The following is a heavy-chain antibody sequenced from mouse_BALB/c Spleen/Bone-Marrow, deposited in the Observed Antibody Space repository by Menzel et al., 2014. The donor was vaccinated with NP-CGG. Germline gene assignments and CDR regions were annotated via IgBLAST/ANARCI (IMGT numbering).Heavy chain of an antibody. Sequence: LVESGPELVRPGVSVKISCKGSGYTFTDYAIHWVKQSPAKSLEWIGVISTYSGNTKYNQKFKVKATMTVDKSSSTAYMELARLTSEDSAIYYCARRTTGYAMDYWGQGTSVTVSS. CDR1: GYTFTDYA. J-gene: IGHJ4*01. CDR2: ISTYSGNT. V-gene: IGHV1-67*01. CDR3: ARRTTGYAMDY.